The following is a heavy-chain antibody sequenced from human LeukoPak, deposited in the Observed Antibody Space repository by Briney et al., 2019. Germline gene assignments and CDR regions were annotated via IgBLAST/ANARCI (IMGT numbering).Heavy chain of an antibody. D-gene: IGHD4-17*01. CDR3: ARQPTDYGELPYFDY. Sequence: SQTLSLTCTVSGGSISSGGYYWSWIRQHPGKGLEWIGYIYYSGSTYYNPSLKSRVTISVDTSKNQFSLKLSSVTAADTAVYYCARQPTDYGELPYFDYWGQGTLVTVSS. V-gene: IGHV4-31*03. CDR2: IYYSGST. J-gene: IGHJ4*02. CDR1: GGSISSGGYY.